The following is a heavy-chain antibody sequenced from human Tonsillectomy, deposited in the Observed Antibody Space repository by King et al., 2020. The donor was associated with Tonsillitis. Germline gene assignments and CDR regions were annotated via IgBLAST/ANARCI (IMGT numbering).Heavy chain of an antibody. CDR2: IIPIFGTA. CDR3: ASNHKMATIRGGFDY. V-gene: IGHV1-69*01. CDR1: GGTFSSYA. Sequence: VQLVESGAEVKKPGSSVKVSCKASGGTFSSYAISWVRQAPGQGLEWMGGIIPIFGTANYAQKLQGRVTITADESTSTAYMELSSLRSEDTAVYYCASNHKMATIRGGFDYWGQGPLVTVSS. J-gene: IGHJ4*02. D-gene: IGHD5-24*01.